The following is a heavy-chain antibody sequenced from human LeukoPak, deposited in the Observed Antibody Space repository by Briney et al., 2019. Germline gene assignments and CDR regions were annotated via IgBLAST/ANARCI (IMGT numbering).Heavy chain of an antibody. J-gene: IGHJ3*02. Sequence: GGTLRLSCAASGFTFSSYAMSWVRQAPGKGLEWVSVIYSGGSTYYADSVKGRFTISRDTSKNTLYLQMNSLRAEDTAVYYCATRDVFDIWGQGTMVTVSS. CDR3: ATRDVFDI. V-gene: IGHV3-53*01. CDR2: IYSGGST. CDR1: GFTFSSYA.